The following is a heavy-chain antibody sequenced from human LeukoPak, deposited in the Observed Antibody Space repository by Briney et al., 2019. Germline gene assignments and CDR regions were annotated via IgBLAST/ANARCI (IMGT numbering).Heavy chain of an antibody. V-gene: IGHV3-43*01. J-gene: IGHJ6*02. CDR3: AKDRFPESYYYYYGMDV. CDR1: GFTFDDYT. Sequence: HPGGSLRLSCAASGFTFDDYTMHWVRHAPGKGLEWVSLISWDGGSTYYADSVKGRFTISRDNSKNSLYLQMNSLRTEDTALYYCAKDRFPESYYYYYGMDVWGQGTTVTVSS. CDR2: ISWDGGST.